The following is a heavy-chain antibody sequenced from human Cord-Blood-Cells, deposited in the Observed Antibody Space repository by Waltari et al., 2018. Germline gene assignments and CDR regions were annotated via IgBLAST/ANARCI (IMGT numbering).Heavy chain of an antibody. Sequence: QVQLVQAGAEVKKPGASVKVSCKVSGYTLTELAMHWVRQAPGKGIEWMGGFAAEDEETIYAENLQDRVTMTEDTSTDTAYMELSSLRSEDMAVYYCATVHITMVRGVIHHDYWGQGTLVTVSS. CDR2: FAAEDEET. J-gene: IGHJ4*02. CDR3: ATVHITMVRGVIHHDY. CDR1: GYTLTELA. D-gene: IGHD3-10*01. V-gene: IGHV1-24*01.